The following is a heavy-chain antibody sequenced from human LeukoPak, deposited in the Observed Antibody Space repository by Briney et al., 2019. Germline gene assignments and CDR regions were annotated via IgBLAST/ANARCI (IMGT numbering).Heavy chain of an antibody. J-gene: IGHJ1*01. CDR1: GGSISSYY. CDR3: AAGMTYYYDSRYFQH. Sequence: PSETLSLTCTVSGGSISSYYWSWIRQPAGKGLEWIGSIYYSGITYYNPSLKSRVTISVDTSKNQFSLKLSSVTAADTAVYYCAAGMTYYYDSRYFQHWGQGTLVTVSS. CDR2: IYYSGIT. V-gene: IGHV4-59*01. D-gene: IGHD3-22*01.